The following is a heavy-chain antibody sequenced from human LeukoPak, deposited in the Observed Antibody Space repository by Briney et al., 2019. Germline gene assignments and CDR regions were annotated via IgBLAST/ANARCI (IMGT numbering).Heavy chain of an antibody. J-gene: IGHJ6*03. V-gene: IGHV4-59*01. CDR2: IFYSGGS. CDR1: Y. Sequence: YXXWXRQAPGXGLXXXXYIFYSGGSNYNASLTSRGALSIEKXXKQFSLEWTSVAAADTAVYYCAXXXXXYRYYYMDVWGKGTTVTVSS. CDR3: AXXXXXYRYYYMDV.